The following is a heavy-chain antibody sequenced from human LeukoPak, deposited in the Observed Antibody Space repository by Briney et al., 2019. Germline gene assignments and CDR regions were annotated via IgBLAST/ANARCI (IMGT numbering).Heavy chain of an antibody. CDR2: ISAYKGNT. Sequence: ASVKVSCKASGYTFTSSGISWVRQAPGQGLEWMGWISAYKGNTNYAQKLQGRVTMTTDTSTSTAYMELRSLRSDDTAVYYCAKSNGYGLIDIWGQGTMVTVSS. V-gene: IGHV1-18*01. J-gene: IGHJ3*02. CDR3: AKSNGYGLIDI. D-gene: IGHD3-10*01. CDR1: GYTFTSSG.